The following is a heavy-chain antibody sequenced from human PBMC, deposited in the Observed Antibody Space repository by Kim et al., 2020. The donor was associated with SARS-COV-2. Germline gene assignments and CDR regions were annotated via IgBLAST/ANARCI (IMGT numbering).Heavy chain of an antibody. Sequence: GESLKISCKASGYSFTSSWVGWVRQMPGKGLEWMGIIYPGDSDTRYSPSFQGQVTISADKSINTAYLQWSSLKASDTAMYYCARLDGGIYVSGSYYASYFDYWGQGTLVTVSS. CDR1: GYSFTSSW. D-gene: IGHD3-10*01. CDR2: IYPGDSDT. J-gene: IGHJ4*02. V-gene: IGHV5-51*01. CDR3: ARLDGGIYVSGSYYASYFDY.